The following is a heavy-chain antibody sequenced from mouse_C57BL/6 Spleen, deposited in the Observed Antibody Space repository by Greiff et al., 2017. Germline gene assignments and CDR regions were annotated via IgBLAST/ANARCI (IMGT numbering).Heavy chain of an antibody. D-gene: IGHD1-2*01. V-gene: IGHV3-6*01. Sequence: EVKLQESGPGLVKPSQSLSLTCSVTGYSITSGYYWNWIRQFPGNKLEWMGYISYDGSNNYNPSLKNRISITRDTSKNQFFLKLNSVTTEDTATYYCARGGITTAGDYWGQGTSVTVSS. CDR2: ISYDGSN. J-gene: IGHJ4*01. CDR1: GYSITSGYY. CDR3: ARGGITTAGDY.